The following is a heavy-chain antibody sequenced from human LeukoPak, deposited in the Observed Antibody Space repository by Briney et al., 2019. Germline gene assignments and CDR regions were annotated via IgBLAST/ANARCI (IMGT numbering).Heavy chain of an antibody. CDR1: GLSLDDDV. D-gene: IGHD3-10*01. J-gene: IGHJ6*02. CDR2: ITGDGGST. Sequence: PGGSLRLSCAASGLSLDDDVMHWVRQVPGKGLEWVSLITGDGGSTSYADSVKGRFTISRDNSKNSLFLQMNVLTTEDTAVYYCAKEKTRTSRPIPLWFPGGGRPRRHSSGMDVWGQGTTVTV. V-gene: IGHV3-43*02. CDR3: AKEKTRTSRPIPLWFPGGGRPRRHSSGMDV.